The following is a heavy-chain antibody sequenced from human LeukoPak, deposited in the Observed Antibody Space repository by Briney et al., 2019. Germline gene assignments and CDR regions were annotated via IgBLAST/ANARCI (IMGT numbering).Heavy chain of an antibody. V-gene: IGHV4-34*01. CDR2: INHSGST. Sequence: SETLSLTCAVYGGSFSGYYWSWIRQPPGKGLEWIGEINHSGSTNYNPSLKSRVTISVDTSKNQFSLKLSSVTAADTAVYYCARGGSSWTPYYYYGMDVWGQGTTVTVSS. CDR1: GGSFSGYY. CDR3: ARGGSSWTPYYYYGMDV. J-gene: IGHJ6*02. D-gene: IGHD6-13*01.